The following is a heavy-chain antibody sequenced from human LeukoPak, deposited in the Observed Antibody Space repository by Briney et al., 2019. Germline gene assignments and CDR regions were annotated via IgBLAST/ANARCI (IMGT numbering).Heavy chain of an antibody. CDR3: ARDPQYYYDSSGYGFDY. Sequence: SETLSLTCTVSGGSISSSSYYWGWIRQPPGKGLEWIGSIYYSGSTYYNPSLKSRVTISVDTSKNQFSLKLSSVTAADTAVYYCARDPQYYYDSSGYGFDYWGQGTLVTVSS. CDR2: IYYSGST. CDR1: GGSISSSSYY. V-gene: IGHV4-39*07. D-gene: IGHD3-22*01. J-gene: IGHJ4*02.